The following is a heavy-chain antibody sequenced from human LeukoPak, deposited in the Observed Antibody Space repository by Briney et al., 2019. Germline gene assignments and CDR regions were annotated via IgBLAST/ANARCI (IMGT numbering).Heavy chain of an antibody. V-gene: IGHV3-7*01. J-gene: IGHJ5*02. CDR2: IKQDGSEK. Sequence: PGGSLRLSCAASGFTFSSYWMSWVRQAPAKGLERVANIKQDGSEKYYVDSVKGRFTISRDNAKNSLYLQMNSLRAEDTAVYYCARDQRTYYDFWSGYYEYNWFDPWGQGTLVTVSS. CDR3: ARDQRTYYDFWSGYYEYNWFDP. D-gene: IGHD3-3*01. CDR1: GFTFSSYW.